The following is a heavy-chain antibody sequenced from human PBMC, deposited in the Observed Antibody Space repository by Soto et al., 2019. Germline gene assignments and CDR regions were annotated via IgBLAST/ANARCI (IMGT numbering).Heavy chain of an antibody. CDR3: AKDSFRYCSSTSCPDI. CDR1: GFTFSSYA. D-gene: IGHD2-2*01. CDR2: ISGSGGST. V-gene: IGHV3-23*01. J-gene: IGHJ3*02. Sequence: GGSLRLSCAASGFTFSSYAMSWVRQAPGKGLEWVSAISGSGGSTYYADSVKGRFTISRDNSKNTLYLQMNSLRAEDTAVYYCAKDSFRYCSSTSCPDIWGQGTMVTVSS.